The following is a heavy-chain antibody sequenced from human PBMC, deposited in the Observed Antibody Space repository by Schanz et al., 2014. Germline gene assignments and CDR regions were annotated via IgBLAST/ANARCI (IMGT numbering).Heavy chain of an antibody. CDR1: GGSISSGTFS. CDR3: ARGRNGSGSYYTFDR. CDR2: IYYSGNT. Sequence: QVQLQESGPGLVKPSQTLSLTCTVSGGSISSGTFSWNWIRLPPGKGLEWIGYIYYSGNTYYNPSLNSRLSISVDTSNNQFSLNLRSVTAADTAVYYCARGRNGSGSYYTFDRWGQGTLVTVSS. D-gene: IGHD3-10*01. V-gene: IGHV4-30-4*07. J-gene: IGHJ4*02.